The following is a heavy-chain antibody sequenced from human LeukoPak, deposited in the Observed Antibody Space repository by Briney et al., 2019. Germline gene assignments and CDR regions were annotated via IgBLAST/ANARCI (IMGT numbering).Heavy chain of an antibody. CDR3: ARDGLYYYDSSDDAFDY. J-gene: IGHJ4*02. Sequence: GGSLRLSCAASGFTFSSYWMSWVRQAPGKGLEWVANIKQDGSEKYYVDSVKGRFTISRDNAKNSLYLQMNSLRAEDTAVYYCARDGLYYYDSSDDAFDYWGQGTLVTVSS. V-gene: IGHV3-7*01. D-gene: IGHD3-22*01. CDR2: IKQDGSEK. CDR1: GFTFSSYW.